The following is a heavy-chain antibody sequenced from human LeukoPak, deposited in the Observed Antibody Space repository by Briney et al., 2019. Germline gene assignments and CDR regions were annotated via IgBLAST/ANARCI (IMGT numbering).Heavy chain of an antibody. D-gene: IGHD4-23*01. J-gene: IGHJ4*02. CDR3: ARGWDYGGNDY. Sequence: SGGSLRLSCAASGFTFSTYSMNWVRQAPGKGLEWVSSISSSSSYIYYADSVQGRFTISRDNARNSLFLQMNSLRVEDTAAYYCARGWDYGGNDYWGQGTLVTVSS. CDR1: GFTFSTYS. V-gene: IGHV3-21*01. CDR2: ISSSSSYI.